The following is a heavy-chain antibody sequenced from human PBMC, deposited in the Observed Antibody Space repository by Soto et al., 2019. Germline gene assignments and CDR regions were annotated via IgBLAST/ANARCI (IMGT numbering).Heavy chain of an antibody. V-gene: IGHV4-59*03. CDR3: ARDPRGSAACTCLFEP. CDR2: IYYSGST. J-gene: IGHJ5*02. D-gene: IGHD2-8*01. CDR1: GGSISSYY. Sequence: QVQLQESGPGLVKPSETLSLTCTVSGGSISSYYWSWIRQPPGKGLEWIGYIYYSGSTNYNPSLKLLLAFSVDLSQNEFRLKPSSVTAADAAVYEGARDPRGSAACTCLFEPWCQEPLVTASS.